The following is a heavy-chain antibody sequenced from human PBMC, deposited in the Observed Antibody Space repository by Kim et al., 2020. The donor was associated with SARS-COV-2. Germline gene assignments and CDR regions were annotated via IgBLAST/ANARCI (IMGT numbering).Heavy chain of an antibody. J-gene: IGHJ4*01. CDR1: GFILSSYA. CDR3: AKRIRSGLGANHDY. D-gene: IGHD1-26*01. CDR2: ISSSGAST. V-gene: IGHV3-23*01. Sequence: GGSLRLSCAASGFILSSYAMSWVRQAPGKGLEWVSGISSSGASTSYADSVKGRFTISRDSSKSTLYLQMNSLRGEDTAVYYCAKRIRSGLGANHDYWG.